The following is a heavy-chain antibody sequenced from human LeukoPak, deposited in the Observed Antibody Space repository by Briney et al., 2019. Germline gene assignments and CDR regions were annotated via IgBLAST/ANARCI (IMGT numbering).Heavy chain of an antibody. CDR1: GYTFTGYY. J-gene: IGHJ4*02. CDR2: INPNSGGT. V-gene: IGHV1-2*02. Sequence: DSVKVSCKASGYTFTGYYMHWARQAPGQGLEWMGWINPNSGGTNYAQKFQGRVTMTRDTSISTAYMELSRLRSDDTAVYYCARQRYVVVVAATPELGYWGQGTLVTVSS. D-gene: IGHD2-15*01. CDR3: ARQRYVVVVAATPELGY.